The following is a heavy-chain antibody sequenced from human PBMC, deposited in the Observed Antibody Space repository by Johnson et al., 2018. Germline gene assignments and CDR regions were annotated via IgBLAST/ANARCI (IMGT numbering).Heavy chain of an antibody. CDR2: IYYSGST. D-gene: IGHD1-26*01. Sequence: QVQLQESGPGLVKPSETLSLTCTVSGGSISSHYWSWIRQPPGKGLEWIGYIYYSGSTNYNPSLKSRVTISVDTSKNQFSLKLSAVTGADTAVYYCARGGGADYYYGMDVWGQGTTVTVSS. J-gene: IGHJ6*02. CDR1: GGSISSHY. CDR3: ARGGGADYYYGMDV. V-gene: IGHV4-59*11.